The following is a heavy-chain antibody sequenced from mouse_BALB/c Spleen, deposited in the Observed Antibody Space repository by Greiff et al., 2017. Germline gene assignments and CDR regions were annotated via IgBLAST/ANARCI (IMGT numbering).Heavy chain of an antibody. V-gene: IGHV5-17*02. CDR1: GFTFSSFG. J-gene: IGHJ3*01. CDR3: ARSGNGNYGFAY. D-gene: IGHD2-1*01. CDR2: ISSGSSTI. Sequence: EVHLVESGGGLVQPGGSRKLSCAASGFTFSSFGMHWVRQAPEKGLEWVAYISSGSSTIYYADTVKGRFTISRDNPKNTLFLQMTSLRSEDTAMYYCARSGNGNYGFAYWGQGTLVTVSA.